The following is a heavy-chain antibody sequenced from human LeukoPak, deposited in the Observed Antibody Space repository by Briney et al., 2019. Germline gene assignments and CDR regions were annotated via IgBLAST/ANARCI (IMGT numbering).Heavy chain of an antibody. CDR3: ARMPYGYGLDI. D-gene: IGHD5-18*01. Sequence: SETLSLTCAVYGGSFSGYYWSWIGQPPGKGLEWIGEINHSGSTNYNPSLKSRVTISVDTSKNQFSLKLSSVTAADTAVYYCARMPYGYGLDIWGQGTMVTVSS. V-gene: IGHV4-34*01. CDR1: GGSFSGYY. J-gene: IGHJ3*02. CDR2: INHSGST.